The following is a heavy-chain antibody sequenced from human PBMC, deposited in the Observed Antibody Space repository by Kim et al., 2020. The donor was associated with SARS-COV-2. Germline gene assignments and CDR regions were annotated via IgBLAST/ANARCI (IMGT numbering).Heavy chain of an antibody. V-gene: IGHV1-46*01. Sequence: ASVKVSCKASGYTFTSYYMHWVRQAPGQGLEWMGIINPSGGSTSYAQKFQGRVTITRDTSTSTVYMELSSLRSEGTAVYYCAGDLTLTTGLDYYYGMDFWGQETTVTVSS. CDR2: INPSGGST. D-gene: IGHD4-17*01. J-gene: IGHJ6*02. CDR3: AGDLTLTTGLDYYYGMDF. CDR1: GYTFTSYY.